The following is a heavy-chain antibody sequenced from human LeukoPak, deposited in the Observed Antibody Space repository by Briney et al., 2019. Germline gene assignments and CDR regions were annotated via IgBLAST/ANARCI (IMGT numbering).Heavy chain of an antibody. CDR2: ISYDGSNK. Sequence: GGSLRLSCAASGFTFSSYAMHWVRQAPGKGLEWVAVISYDGSNKNNADSVKGRFTISRDNSKNTLYLQMNGLRAEDTAVYYCAKDRGGDYDFSFYYGMDVWGQGTTVTVSS. CDR1: GFTFSSYA. J-gene: IGHJ6*02. D-gene: IGHD3-3*01. CDR3: AKDRGGDYDFSFYYGMDV. V-gene: IGHV3-30*04.